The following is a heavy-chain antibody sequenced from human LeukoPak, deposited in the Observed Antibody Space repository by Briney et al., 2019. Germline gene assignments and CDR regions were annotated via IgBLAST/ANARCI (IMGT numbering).Heavy chain of an antibody. CDR1: GGSINSGDFY. J-gene: IGHJ4*02. D-gene: IGHD3-3*01. CDR3: ARHSTFFGVVIIKGRVRGPFDY. Sequence: SETLSLTCTVSGGSINSGDFYWTWIRQPAGKGLEWIGRIYINGNTNYNPSLKSRVTISLDVSKSQFSLRLSSVTAADTAVYYCARHSTFFGVVIIKGRVRGPFDYWGQGTLVTVSS. CDR2: IYINGNT. V-gene: IGHV4-61*02.